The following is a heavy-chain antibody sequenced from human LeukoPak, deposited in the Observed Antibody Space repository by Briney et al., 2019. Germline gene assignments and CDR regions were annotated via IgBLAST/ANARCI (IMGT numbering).Heavy chain of an antibody. CDR2: MDSSSSYI. D-gene: IGHD3-10*01. CDR3: ARSFGDLSDFDY. Sequence: GGSLKLSCAASGFTFSSYSMNWVRQAPGKGLEWVSSMDSSSSYIYYADSMKGRFTISRDNAKNSLYLHMNSLRAEDTAVYYRARSFGDLSDFDYWGQGTLVTVSS. CDR1: GFTFSSYS. V-gene: IGHV3-21*01. J-gene: IGHJ4*02.